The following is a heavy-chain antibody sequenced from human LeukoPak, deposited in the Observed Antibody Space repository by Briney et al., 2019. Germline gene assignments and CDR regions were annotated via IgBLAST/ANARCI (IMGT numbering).Heavy chain of an antibody. CDR1: GSTFSTYA. V-gene: IGHV3-23*01. J-gene: IGHJ5*02. Sequence: QPGGSLRLSCAASGSTFSTYAMTWVRQAPGKGLEWVSLISGTGGSTYYADSVKGRFTISRDNAKNSLYLQMNSLRAEDTAVYYCARGKWADPWGQGTLVTVSS. CDR2: ISGTGGST. D-gene: IGHD2-8*01. CDR3: ARGKWADP.